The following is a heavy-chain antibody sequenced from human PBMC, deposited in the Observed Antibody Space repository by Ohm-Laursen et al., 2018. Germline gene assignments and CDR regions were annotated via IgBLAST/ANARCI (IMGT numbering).Heavy chain of an antibody. CDR2: IIPILGIA. V-gene: IGHV1-69*04. CDR3: ARSGMTGYHHGYYYYGMDV. J-gene: IGHJ6*02. Sequence: EASVKVSCKASGGTFSSYAISWVRQAPGQGLEWMGRIIPILGIANYAQKFQGRVTITADKSTSTAYMELSSLRSEDTAVYYCARSGMTGYHHGYYYYGMDVWGQGTTVTVSS. D-gene: IGHD3-9*01. CDR1: GGTFSSYA.